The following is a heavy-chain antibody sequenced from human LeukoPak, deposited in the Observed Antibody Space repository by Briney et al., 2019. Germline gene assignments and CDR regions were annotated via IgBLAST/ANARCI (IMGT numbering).Heavy chain of an antibody. CDR1: GYTFTGYY. V-gene: IGHV1-2*02. CDR2: INPNSGGT. J-gene: IGHJ4*02. Sequence: ASVKVSCKASGYTFTGYYMHWVRQAPGRGLEWMGWINPNSGGTNYAQKFQGRVTMTRDTSISTAYMELSRLRSDDTAVYYCAADYGDYSPSFDYWGQGTLVTVSS. D-gene: IGHD4-17*01. CDR3: AADYGDYSPSFDY.